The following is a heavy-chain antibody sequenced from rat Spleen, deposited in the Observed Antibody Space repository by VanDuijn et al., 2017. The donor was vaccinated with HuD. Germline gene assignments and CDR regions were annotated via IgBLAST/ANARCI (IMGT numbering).Heavy chain of an antibody. CDR3: AKTNAYVMDA. Sequence: EVQLVESGGGLVQPGRSLKLSCAASGFTFSDYNMAWVRQAPKKGLEWVATITSGGSNTYYPDSVKGRFTISRDDAKSTLYLLMDSLRSEDTATYYCAKTNAYVMDAWGQGASVTVSS. J-gene: IGHJ4*01. V-gene: IGHV5-7*01. CDR1: GFTFSDYN. CDR2: ITSGGSNT. D-gene: IGHD1-7*01.